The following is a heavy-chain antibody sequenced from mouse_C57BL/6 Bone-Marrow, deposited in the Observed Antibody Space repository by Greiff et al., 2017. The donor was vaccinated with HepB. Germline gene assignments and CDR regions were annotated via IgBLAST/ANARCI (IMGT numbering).Heavy chain of an antibody. Sequence: EVQVVESGAELVRPGASVKLSCTASGFNIKDDYMHWVKQRPEQGLEWIGWIDPENGDTEYASKFQGKATITADTSSNTAYLQLSSLTSEDTAVYYCTTGLLYYAMDYWGQGTSVTVSS. CDR1: GFNIKDDY. CDR3: TTGLLYYAMDY. CDR2: IDPENGDT. D-gene: IGHD1-1*01. J-gene: IGHJ4*01. V-gene: IGHV14-4*01.